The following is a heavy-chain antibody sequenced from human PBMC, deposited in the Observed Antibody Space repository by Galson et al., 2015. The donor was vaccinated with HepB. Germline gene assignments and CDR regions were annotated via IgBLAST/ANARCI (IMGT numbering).Heavy chain of an antibody. Sequence: SLRLSCAASGFTFSSYAMSWVRQAPGKGLEWVSAISGSGGSTYYADFVKGRFTISRDNSKNTLYLQMNSLRAEDTAVYYCAKDLEDSSGYYLLAGYFDYWGQGTLVTVSS. V-gene: IGHV3-23*01. CDR1: GFTFSSYA. CDR2: ISGSGGST. D-gene: IGHD3-22*01. J-gene: IGHJ4*02. CDR3: AKDLEDSSGYYLLAGYFDY.